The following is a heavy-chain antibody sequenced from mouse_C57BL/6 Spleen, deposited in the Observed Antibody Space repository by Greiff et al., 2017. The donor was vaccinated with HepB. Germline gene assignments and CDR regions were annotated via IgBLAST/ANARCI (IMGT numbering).Heavy chain of an antibody. V-gene: IGHV1-82*01. CDR1: GYAFSSSW. J-gene: IGHJ4*01. CDR2: IYPGDGDT. D-gene: IGHD1-1*01. CDR3: ARSGSSRMDY. Sequence: QVQLQQSGPELVKPGASVKISCKASGYAFSSSWMNWVKQRPGKGLEWIGRIYPGDGDTNYNGKFKGKATLTADKSSSTAYMQLSSLTSEDSAVYFCARSGSSRMDYWGQGTSVTVSS.